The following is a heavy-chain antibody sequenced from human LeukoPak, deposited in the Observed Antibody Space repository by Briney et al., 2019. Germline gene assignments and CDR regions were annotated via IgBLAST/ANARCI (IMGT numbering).Heavy chain of an antibody. CDR3: ARDLLLYDSSGDAFDI. CDR1: GYNFNSHH. V-gene: IGHV1-46*02. J-gene: IGHJ3*02. D-gene: IGHD3-22*01. Sequence: ASVKVSCKTSGYNFNSHHVHWVRQAPGQGLEWMGITLSHDGSTSSTQKFQGRVTMTRDTSTSTVYMELSRLKSEDTAVYYCARDLLLYDSSGDAFDIWGQGTMVTVSS. CDR2: TLSHDGST.